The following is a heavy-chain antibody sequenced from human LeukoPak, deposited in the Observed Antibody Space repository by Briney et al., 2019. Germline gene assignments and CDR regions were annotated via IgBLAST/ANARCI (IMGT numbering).Heavy chain of an antibody. J-gene: IGHJ4*02. CDR2: IGTAADT. CDR1: GFTFSSYD. D-gene: IGHD1-7*01. Sequence: GGSLRLSCAASGFTFSSYDMHWVRHAPGRGLEWVSSIGTAADTYSPGSVKGRFTISRENAKNSLYLQMNSLRAGDTAVYYCARGPIVGITETKGCFDYWGQGILVTVSS. V-gene: IGHV3-13*01. CDR3: ARGPIVGITETKGCFDY.